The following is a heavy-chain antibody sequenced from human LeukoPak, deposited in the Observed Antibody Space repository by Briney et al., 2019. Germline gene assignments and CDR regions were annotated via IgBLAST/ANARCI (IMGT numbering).Heavy chain of an antibody. CDR1: GFTFRSYA. D-gene: IGHD3-22*01. CDR3: ARGYRSKYYYDSSTYSDY. CDR2: ITGSGGST. Sequence: GGSLRPSCAASGFTFRSYAMSWVRQAPGKGLEWVSAITGSGGSTYYADSVKGRFTISRDSAKNSLYLQMNSLRAEDTAVYYCARGYRSKYYYDSSTYSDYWGQGTLVTVSS. V-gene: IGHV3-23*01. J-gene: IGHJ4*02.